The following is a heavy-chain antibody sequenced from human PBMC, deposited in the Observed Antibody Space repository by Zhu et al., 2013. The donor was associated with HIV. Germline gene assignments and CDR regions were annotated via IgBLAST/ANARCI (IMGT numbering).Heavy chain of an antibody. J-gene: IGHJ4*02. Sequence: QVQVVQSGPEVKKPGASVKVSCRASGYTFTGHYMHWLRQAPGQGLEWIGWLNPNDGDTKYAQKFQGRVTMTRDTSVTTAYMELHRLTSDDTAVYYCARQGRPVPVDSWGQGTLVTVSS. CDR3: ARQGRPVPVDS. V-gene: IGHV1-2*02. CDR2: LNPNDGDT. CDR1: GYTFTGHY.